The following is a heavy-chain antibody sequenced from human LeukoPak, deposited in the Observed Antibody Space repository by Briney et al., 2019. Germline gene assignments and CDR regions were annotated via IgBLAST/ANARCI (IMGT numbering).Heavy chain of an antibody. D-gene: IGHD2-21*02. CDR3: ARYYCGGDCYAAAYYYYGMDV. J-gene: IGHJ6*02. Sequence: SETLSLTCTVSGYSISSGYYWGWIRQPPGEGLEWIGSIYHSGSTYYNPSLKSRVTISVDTSKNQFSLKLSSVTAADTAVYYCARYYCGGDCYAAAYYYYGMDVWGQGTTVTVSS. V-gene: IGHV4-38-2*02. CDR2: IYHSGST. CDR1: GYSISSGYY.